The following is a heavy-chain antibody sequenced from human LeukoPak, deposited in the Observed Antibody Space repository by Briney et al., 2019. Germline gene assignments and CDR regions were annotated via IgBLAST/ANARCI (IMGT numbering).Heavy chain of an antibody. CDR3: AKDRESIWYPTFDY. CDR2: ISGSDGST. D-gene: IGHD6-13*01. Sequence: PSETLSLTCTVSGGSISSSSYYWGWIRQPPGKGLEWVSAISGSDGSTYYADSVKGRFTISRDNSKNTLYLQMNSLRAEDTAVYYCAKDRESIWYPTFDYWGQGTLVTVSS. CDR1: GGSISSSSYY. V-gene: IGHV3-23*01. J-gene: IGHJ4*02.